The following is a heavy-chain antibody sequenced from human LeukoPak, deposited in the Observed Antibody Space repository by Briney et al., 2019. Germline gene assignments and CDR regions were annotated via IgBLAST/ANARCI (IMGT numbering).Heavy chain of an antibody. J-gene: IGHJ4*02. Sequence: SETLSLTCTVSGGSISSYYWSWIRQPPGKGLEWIGYIYYSGSTNYNPSLKSRVTISVDTSKNQFSLKLSSVTAADTAVYYCAREHSSGWFHYASYWGQGTLVTVSS. D-gene: IGHD6-19*01. CDR2: IYYSGST. CDR3: AREHSSGWFHYASY. CDR1: GGSISSYY. V-gene: IGHV4-59*12.